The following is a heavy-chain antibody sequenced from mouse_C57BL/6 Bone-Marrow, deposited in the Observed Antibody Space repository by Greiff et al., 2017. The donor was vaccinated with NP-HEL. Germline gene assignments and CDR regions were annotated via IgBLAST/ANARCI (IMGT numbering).Heavy chain of an antibody. V-gene: IGHV1-19*01. J-gene: IGHJ3*01. CDR1: GYTFTDYY. Sequence: EVQLQQSGPVLVKPGASVKMSCKASGYTFTDYYMNWVKQSHGKSLEWIGVINPYNGGTSYNQKFKGKATLTVDKSSSTAYMELNSLTSEDSAVYYCARCSYYGSSPAWFAYWGQGTLVTVSA. D-gene: IGHD1-1*01. CDR3: ARCSYYGSSPAWFAY. CDR2: INPYNGGT.